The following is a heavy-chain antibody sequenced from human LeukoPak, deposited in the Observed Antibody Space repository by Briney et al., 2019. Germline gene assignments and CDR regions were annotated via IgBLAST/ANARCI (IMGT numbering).Heavy chain of an antibody. CDR3: ARTMVRGVILRVKNSFDY. CDR2: INHSGST. Sequence: SETLSLTCAVYGGSFSGYYWSWIRQPPGKGLEWIGEINHSGSTNYNPSLKSRVTISVDTSKNQFSLKLSSVTAADTAVCYCARTMVRGVILRVKNSFDYWGQGTLVTVSS. V-gene: IGHV4-34*01. J-gene: IGHJ4*02. CDR1: GGSFSGYY. D-gene: IGHD3-10*01.